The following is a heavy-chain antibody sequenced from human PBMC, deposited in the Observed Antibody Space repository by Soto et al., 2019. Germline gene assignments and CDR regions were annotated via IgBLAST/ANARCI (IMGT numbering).Heavy chain of an antibody. CDR2: IYWNDDK. CDR1: GFSLSTSGEG. J-gene: IGHJ5*02. D-gene: IGHD2-2*01. CDR3: AHSRDPGVDCSSNSCLGWCAP. Sequence: QITLKESGPALVNPTQTLTLTCTFSGFSLSTSGEGVGWIRQPPGKALEWLALIYWNDDKRYSPPLKSRVTTASDTSKNQVVLTMTNMDPVDTAAYYCAHSRDPGVDCSSNSCLGWCAPGGQGTLVTVSS. V-gene: IGHV2-5*01.